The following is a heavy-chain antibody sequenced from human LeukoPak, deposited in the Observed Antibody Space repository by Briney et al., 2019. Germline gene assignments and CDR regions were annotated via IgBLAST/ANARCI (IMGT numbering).Heavy chain of an antibody. V-gene: IGHV1-8*02. CDR3: ARGPERSRYGSGSSWFDP. Sequence: ASVKVSCKASGGTFSSYDINWVRQATGQGLEWMGWMNPNSGNTGYAQKFQGRVTMTRNTSISTAYMELSSLRSEDTAVYYCARGPERSRYGSGSSWFDPWGQGTLVTVSS. D-gene: IGHD3-10*01. CDR1: GGTFSSYD. J-gene: IGHJ5*02. CDR2: MNPNSGNT.